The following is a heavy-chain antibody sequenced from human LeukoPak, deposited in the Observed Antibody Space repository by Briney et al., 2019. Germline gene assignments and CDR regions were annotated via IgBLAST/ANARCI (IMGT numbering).Heavy chain of an antibody. Sequence: SQTLSLTCAVYGGSFSGYYWSWIRQPPGKGLEWIGEINHSGSTNYNPSLKSRVTISVDTSKNQFSLKLGSVTAADTAVYYCARGRGDYVWGGYRYTFDYWGQGTLVTVSS. CDR2: INHSGST. CDR3: ARGRGDYVWGGYRYTFDY. J-gene: IGHJ4*02. V-gene: IGHV4-34*01. CDR1: GGSFSGYY. D-gene: IGHD3-16*02.